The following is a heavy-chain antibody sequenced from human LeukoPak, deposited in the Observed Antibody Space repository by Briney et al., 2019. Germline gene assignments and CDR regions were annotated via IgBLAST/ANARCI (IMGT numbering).Heavy chain of an antibody. CDR2: INPNSGGT. J-gene: IGHJ4*02. CDR3: ARERRELLLDY. D-gene: IGHD1-26*01. V-gene: IGHV1-2*02. Sequence: GASVKVSCKASGYTFTGYSIYWVRQAPGQGLEWMGWINPNSGGTNYAQKFQGRVTMTRDTSISTAFMELSRLTSDDTAIYYCARERRELLLDYWGQGALVTVSS. CDR1: GYTFTGYS.